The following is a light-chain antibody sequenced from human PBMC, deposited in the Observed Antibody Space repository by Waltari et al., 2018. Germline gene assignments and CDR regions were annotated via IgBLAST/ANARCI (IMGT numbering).Light chain of an antibody. Sequence: QSALTQPRSVSGSPGPPVTIPCPGTSSNFGGSNDVSWYQHHPGKAPKLMIYDVSKRPSGVPDRFSGSKSGNTASLTISGLQAEDEADYYCCSYAGSNSWVFGGGTKLTVL. CDR3: CSYAGSNSWV. CDR1: SSNFGGSND. CDR2: DVS. J-gene: IGLJ3*02. V-gene: IGLV2-11*01.